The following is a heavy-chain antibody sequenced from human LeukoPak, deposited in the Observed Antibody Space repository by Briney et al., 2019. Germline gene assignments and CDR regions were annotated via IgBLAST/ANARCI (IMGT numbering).Heavy chain of an antibody. J-gene: IGHJ4*02. D-gene: IGHD5-18*01. CDR1: GLTFSRSW. Sequence: GGSLRLSCAVSGLTFSRSWMDWVRQAPGKGLEWVASINPDGNKKYSADSVKGRFTISRDNAENSLYLQMNSLRVEDTAFYYCARDLAYSRLDYWGQGMLVTVSS. V-gene: IGHV3-7*01. CDR2: INPDGNKK. CDR3: ARDLAYSRLDY.